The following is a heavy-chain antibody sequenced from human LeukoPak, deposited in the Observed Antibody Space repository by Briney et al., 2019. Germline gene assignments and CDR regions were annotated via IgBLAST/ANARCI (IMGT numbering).Heavy chain of an antibody. D-gene: IGHD2-21*02. V-gene: IGHV3-11*03. CDR2: ISSTGSYT. Sequence: GGSLRLSCEASGFTLSVYYMSWFRQAPGKGLEWIGYISSTGSYTTYADSVRGRFTISRDNAKSLLFLQMNNLRAEDTAIYYCARKPGGSQCGGDCFFDHWGQGTLVAVPS. CDR3: ARKPGGSQCGGDCFFDH. J-gene: IGHJ4*02. CDR1: GFTLSVYY.